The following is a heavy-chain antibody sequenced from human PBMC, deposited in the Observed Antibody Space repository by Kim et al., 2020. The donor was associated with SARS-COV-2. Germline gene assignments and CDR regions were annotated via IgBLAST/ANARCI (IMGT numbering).Heavy chain of an antibody. V-gene: IGHV3-23*01. J-gene: IGHJ4*02. CDR1: GFTFSSYA. Sequence: GGSLRLSCASSGFTFSSYAMSWVRQAPGKGLEWVSAISGSGGSTYYADSVKGRFTISRDNSKNTLYLQMNSLRAEDTAVYYCAKDNLWFGESNDYWGQGTLVTVSS. D-gene: IGHD3-10*01. CDR3: AKDNLWFGESNDY. CDR2: ISGSGGST.